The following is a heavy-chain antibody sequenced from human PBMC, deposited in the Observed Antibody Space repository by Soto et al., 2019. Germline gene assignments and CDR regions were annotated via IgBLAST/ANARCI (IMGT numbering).Heavy chain of an antibody. V-gene: IGHV1-2*02. Sequence: ASVKVSCKASGYTFTDHYMHWVRQAPGQGLEWMGCLDPNSGATNYAQRFQGRVTMTSDTSISTAYMELSRLTSDDTAIYYCVRDLAALYDSSGYYLDYWRQGSLVTVSS. CDR1: GYTFTDHY. J-gene: IGHJ4*02. D-gene: IGHD3-22*01. CDR3: VRDLAALYDSSGYYLDY. CDR2: LDPNSGAT.